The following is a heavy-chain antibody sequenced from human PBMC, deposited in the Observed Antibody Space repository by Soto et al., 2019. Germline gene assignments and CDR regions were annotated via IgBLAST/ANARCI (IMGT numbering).Heavy chain of an antibody. CDR3: ARLDRKADVFDI. D-gene: IGHD2-2*03. CDR2: IYYSGST. Sequence: PSETLSLTCTVSGGSISSSSYYWGWIRQPPGKGLEWIGSIYYSGSTYYNPSLKSRVTISVDTSKNQFSLKLSSVTAADTAVYYCARLDRKADVFDIWGQGTMVTVSS. V-gene: IGHV4-39*01. J-gene: IGHJ3*02. CDR1: GGSISSSSYY.